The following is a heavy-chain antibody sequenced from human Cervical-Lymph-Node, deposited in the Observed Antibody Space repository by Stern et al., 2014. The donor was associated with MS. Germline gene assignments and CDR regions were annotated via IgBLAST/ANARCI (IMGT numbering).Heavy chain of an antibody. J-gene: IGHJ6*02. D-gene: IGHD3-16*01. CDR3: ARDDVGGTVVVGSYYNGMDV. CDR1: GFTFSSYG. V-gene: IGHV3-33*01. CDR2: IWYDGSVT. Sequence: VQLVQSGGGVVQPGRSLRLSCAASGFTFSSYGMHWVRQAPGKGLEWVAVIWYDGSVTYSADSVKGRFTISRDNSKNTLYLQMNSVRVEDTAVYYCARDDVGGTVVVGSYYNGMDVWGQGTTVTVSS.